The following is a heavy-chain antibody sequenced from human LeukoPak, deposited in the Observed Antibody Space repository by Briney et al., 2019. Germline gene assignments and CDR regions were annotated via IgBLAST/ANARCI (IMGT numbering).Heavy chain of an antibody. J-gene: IGHJ6*02. CDR2: IYTSEST. CDR3: ASSSSSWFSTRYYYGMDV. D-gene: IGHD6-13*01. V-gene: IGHV4-4*07. CDR1: GGSISSYY. Sequence: PSETLSLTCTVSGGSISSYYWSWIRQPAGKGLEWIGRIYTSESTNYNPSLKSRVTMSVDTSKNQFSLKLSSVTAADTAVYHCASSSSSWFSTRYYYGMDVWGQGTTVTVSS.